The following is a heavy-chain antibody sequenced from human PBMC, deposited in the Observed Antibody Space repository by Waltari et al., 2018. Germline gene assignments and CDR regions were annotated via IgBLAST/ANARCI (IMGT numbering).Heavy chain of an antibody. CDR3: ASIAVAADRFYFDY. D-gene: IGHD6-19*01. CDR2: IYHSGST. CDR1: GGSISSSNW. J-gene: IGHJ4*02. V-gene: IGHV4-4*02. Sequence: QVQLQESGPGLVKPSGTLSLTCAVSGGSISSSNWWSWVRRPPGKGLEWIGEIYHSGSTNYNPALKSRVTISVDKSKDQFSLKLSSVTAADTAVYYCASIAVAADRFYFDYWGQGTLVTVSS.